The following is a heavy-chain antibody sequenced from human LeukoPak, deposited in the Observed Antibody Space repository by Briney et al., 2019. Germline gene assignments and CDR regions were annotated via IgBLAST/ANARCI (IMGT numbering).Heavy chain of an antibody. Sequence: GASVKVSCMASGYTFTSYGISWVRQAPGQGLEWMGWISAYNGNTNYAQKLQGRVTMTTDTSTSTAYMELRSLRSDDTAVYYCARDLSNYYDSSGYADYWGQGTLVTVSS. J-gene: IGHJ4*02. CDR1: GYTFTSYG. CDR3: ARDLSNYYDSSGYADY. D-gene: IGHD3-22*01. V-gene: IGHV1-18*01. CDR2: ISAYNGNT.